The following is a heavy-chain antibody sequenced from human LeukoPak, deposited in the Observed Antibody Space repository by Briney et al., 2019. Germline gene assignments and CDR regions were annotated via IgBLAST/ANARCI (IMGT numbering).Heavy chain of an antibody. D-gene: IGHD6-19*01. Sequence: PSQTLSLTCTVSGGSISSGSYYWGWIRQPPGKGLEWIGSMYYSGSTYYNPSLKSRVTISVDTSKNQFSLKLNSVTAADTAVYYCARHSTEAGTFNWFDPWGQGTLVTVSS. CDR1: GGSISSGSYY. CDR3: ARHSTEAGTFNWFDP. CDR2: MYYSGST. V-gene: IGHV4-39*01. J-gene: IGHJ5*02.